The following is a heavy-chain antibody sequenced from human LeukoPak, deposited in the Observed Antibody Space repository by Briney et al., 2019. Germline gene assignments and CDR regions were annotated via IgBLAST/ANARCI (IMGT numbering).Heavy chain of an antibody. J-gene: IGHJ5*02. CDR3: ARLQLELMQPNDNWFDP. D-gene: IGHD1-1*01. CDR2: IYTSGST. Sequence: LETLSLTCTVSGGSISSYYWSWIRQPAGKGLEWIGRIYTSGSTNYNPSLKSRVTMSVDTSKNQFSLKLSSVTAADTAVYYCARLQLELMQPNDNWFDPWGQGTLVTVSS. V-gene: IGHV4-4*07. CDR1: GGSISSYY.